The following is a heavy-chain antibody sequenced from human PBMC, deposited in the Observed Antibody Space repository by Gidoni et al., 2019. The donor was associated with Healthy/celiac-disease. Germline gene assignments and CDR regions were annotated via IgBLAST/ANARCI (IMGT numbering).Heavy chain of an antibody. Sequence: QVQLQESGPGLVKPSGTLSLTCAFPGGSISSSNWWGWVRQPPGKGLEWIGEIYHSGSTNYNPSLKSRVTISVDKSKNQFSLKLSSVTAADTAVYYCARDPRDYYGSGSSYYFDYWGQGTLVTVSS. V-gene: IGHV4-4*02. J-gene: IGHJ4*02. CDR3: ARDPRDYYGSGSSYYFDY. CDR1: GGSISSSNW. D-gene: IGHD3-10*01. CDR2: IYHSGST.